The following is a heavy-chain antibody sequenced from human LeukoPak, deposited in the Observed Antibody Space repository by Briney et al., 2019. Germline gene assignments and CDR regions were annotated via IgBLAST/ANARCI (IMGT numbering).Heavy chain of an antibody. V-gene: IGHV1-18*01. CDR2: ISAYNGNT. CDR3: AREGYYYDSSGPLDY. Sequence: ASVTVSCKASGYTFTSYGISWVRQAPGQGLEWMGWISAYNGNTNYAQKLQGRVTMTTDTSTSTAYMELRSLRSDDTAVYYCAREGYYYDSSGPLDYWGQGTLVTVSS. J-gene: IGHJ4*02. CDR1: GYTFTSYG. D-gene: IGHD3-22*01.